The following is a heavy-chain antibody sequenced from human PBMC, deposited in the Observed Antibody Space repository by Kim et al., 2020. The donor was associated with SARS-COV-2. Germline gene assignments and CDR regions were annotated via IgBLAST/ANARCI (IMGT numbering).Heavy chain of an antibody. V-gene: IGHV4-34*01. Sequence: SETLSLTCAVYGGSFSGYYWSWIRQPPGKGLEWIGEINHSGSTNYNPSLKSRVTISVDTSKNQFSLKLSSVTAADTAVYYCARLVGDTERRYYYGMDVWG. J-gene: IGHJ6*01. CDR3: ARLVGDTERRYYYGMDV. CDR1: GGSFSGYY. D-gene: IGHD1-26*01. CDR2: INHSGST.